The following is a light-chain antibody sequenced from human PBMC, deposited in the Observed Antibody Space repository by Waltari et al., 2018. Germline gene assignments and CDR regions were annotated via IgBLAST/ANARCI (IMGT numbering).Light chain of an antibody. CDR2: DVS. CDR3: CSYAGNYVWV. J-gene: IGLJ3*02. V-gene: IGLV2-23*02. Sequence: QSALTQPAAVSGSPGQSVTISCTGASSDIGRYDSVSWYQQHPGNAPKLVISDVSKRPSGVSDSFSGSKSGDTASLTISGLQFEDEADYYCCSYAGNYVWVFGGGTRLTVL. CDR1: SSDIGRYDS.